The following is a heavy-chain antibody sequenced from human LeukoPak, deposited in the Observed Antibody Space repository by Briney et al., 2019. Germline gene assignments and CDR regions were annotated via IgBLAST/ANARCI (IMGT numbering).Heavy chain of an antibody. CDR3: ARTTEGYCRSTSCYGFYYSYYMDV. CDR2: IYYSGST. V-gene: IGHV4-61*05. J-gene: IGHJ6*03. CDR1: GGSISSSSYY. Sequence: SETLSLTCTVSGGSISSSSYYWGWIRQPPGKGLEWIGYIYYSGSTNYKSSLKSRVTISVDTSKNQFSLKLSSVTAADTAVYYCARTTEGYCRSTSCYGFYYSYYMDVWGKGTTVSISS. D-gene: IGHD2-2*01.